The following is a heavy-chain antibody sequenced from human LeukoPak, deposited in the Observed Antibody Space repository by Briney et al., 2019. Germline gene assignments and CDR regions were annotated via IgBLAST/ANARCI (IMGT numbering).Heavy chain of an antibody. CDR1: GYSFTTYY. J-gene: IGHJ4*02. CDR2: IYPGDSEA. V-gene: IGHV5-51*01. D-gene: IGHD5-24*01. CDR3: ARPDGYNSFDY. Sequence: GESLKISCKGSGYSFTTYYIGWVRQMPGRGLEWMGIIYPGDSEARYSPSFQGQVTISADKSISTAYLQWSSLKASDTAMYYCARPDGYNSFDYWGQGTLVTVSP.